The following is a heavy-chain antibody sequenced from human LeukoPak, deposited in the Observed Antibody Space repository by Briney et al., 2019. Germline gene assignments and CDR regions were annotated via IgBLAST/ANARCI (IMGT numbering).Heavy chain of an antibody. CDR2: IYYSGST. CDR3: ARDPAVAGTLGYYYYGMDV. J-gene: IGHJ6*02. V-gene: IGHV4-61*01. CDR1: GGSVSSGSYY. D-gene: IGHD6-19*01. Sequence: SETLSLTCTVSGGSVSSGSYYWSWIRQPPGKGLEWIGYIYYSGSTNYNPSLKSRVTISMDTSENQFSLKLSSVTAADTAVYYCARDPAVAGTLGYYYYGMDVWGQGTTVTVSS.